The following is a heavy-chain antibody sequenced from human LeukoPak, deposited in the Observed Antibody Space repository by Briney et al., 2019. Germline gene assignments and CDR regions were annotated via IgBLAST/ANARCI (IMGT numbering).Heavy chain of an antibody. J-gene: IGHJ6*03. V-gene: IGHV6-1*01. CDR1: GDSVSSNSGA. D-gene: IGHD6-6*01. Sequence: SQTLSLTCAISGDSVSSNSGAWNWIRQSPSRGLEWLGRTYYRSKWYNDYAESVKSRITVNPDTSKNQFSLKLSSVTAADTAVYYCASRDEGSSSLDYYYYMDVWGKGTTVTVSS. CDR3: ASRDEGSSSLDYYYYMDV. CDR2: TYYRSKWYN.